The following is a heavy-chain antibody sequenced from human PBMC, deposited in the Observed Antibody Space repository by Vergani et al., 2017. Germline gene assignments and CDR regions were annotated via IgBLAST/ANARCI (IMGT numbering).Heavy chain of an antibody. CDR2: IYPGDSAT. V-gene: IGHV5-51*01. Sequence: EVQLVQSGAELKKPGESLKISCKGSGYSFTSYWIGWVRQMPGKGLEWMGIIYPGDSATRYSPSFQGQVTISADKCISTAYLQWSTLTASDTAMYYGARLANYDFWSGYYLNYFDYWGQGTLVTVSS. D-gene: IGHD3-3*01. CDR1: GYSFTSYW. CDR3: ARLANYDFWSGYYLNYFDY. J-gene: IGHJ4*02.